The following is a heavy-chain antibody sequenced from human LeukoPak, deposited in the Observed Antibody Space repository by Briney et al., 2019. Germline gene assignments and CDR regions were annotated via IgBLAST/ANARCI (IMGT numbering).Heavy chain of an antibody. D-gene: IGHD2-15*01. Sequence: GGSLRLSCAASGLTFSNYAMSWVRQAPGKGLEWVSVISGSGGSTYHADSVKGRFTISRDNSNNTLYLQMNSLRAEDTAIYYCAKVRSAVVAAATNYWGQGTLVTVSS. V-gene: IGHV3-23*01. CDR3: AKVRSAVVAAATNY. CDR1: GLTFSNYA. J-gene: IGHJ4*02. CDR2: ISGSGGST.